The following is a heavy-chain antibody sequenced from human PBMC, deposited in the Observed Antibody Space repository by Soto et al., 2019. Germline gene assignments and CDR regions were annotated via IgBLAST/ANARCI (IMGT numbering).Heavy chain of an antibody. CDR3: PRCFRGGGCVQLDY. Sequence: QVHLQESGPGLVKPSGTLSLTCAVSGVSISSANWWTWVRQPPGKGLEWIGEIYHSGSTTYNTSLQSRRAISADKTTKNYFFQMRCAVAAAKTVEYCWPRCFRGGGCVQLDYWGQGTPVTVSS. J-gene: IGHJ4*02. D-gene: IGHD2-15*01. CDR1: GVSISSANW. CDR2: IYHSGST. V-gene: IGHV4-4*01.